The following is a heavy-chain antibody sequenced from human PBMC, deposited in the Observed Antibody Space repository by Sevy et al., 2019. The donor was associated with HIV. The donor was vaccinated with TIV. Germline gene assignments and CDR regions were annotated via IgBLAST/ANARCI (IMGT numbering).Heavy chain of an antibody. V-gene: IGHV3-23*01. J-gene: IGHJ4*02. Sequence: GGSLRLSCAASGFTFTNYAMNWVRQAPGKGLEWVSGISDSGDTTHYAESMKGRFTISRDNSKNTVSLQMSSLRAEDTAIYYCAKLPSTVMFREKGYWGQGTLVTVSS. D-gene: IGHD3-10*01. CDR3: AKLPSTVMFREKGY. CDR1: GFTFTNYA. CDR2: ISDSGDTT.